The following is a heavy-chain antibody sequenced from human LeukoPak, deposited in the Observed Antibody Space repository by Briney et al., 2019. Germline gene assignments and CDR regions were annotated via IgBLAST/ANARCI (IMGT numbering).Heavy chain of an antibody. Sequence: GGSLRLSCAASGFTFSIYDMICVPQAPGKGLECVSSVSGGAGISNDAVSVKCRFTISRDNCKSTLYLHMNSLRAEDTDVYYCAKDVTDDSSGYYWGQGTLVTVSS. CDR2: VSGGAGIS. D-gene: IGHD3-22*01. J-gene: IGHJ4*02. V-gene: IGHV3-23*01. CDR1: GFTFSIYD. CDR3: AKDVTDDSSGYY.